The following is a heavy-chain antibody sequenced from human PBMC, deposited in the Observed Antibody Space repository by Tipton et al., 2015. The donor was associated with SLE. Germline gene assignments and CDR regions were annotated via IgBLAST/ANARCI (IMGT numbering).Heavy chain of an antibody. D-gene: IGHD6-6*01. CDR3: ARGARAIAPRLFDS. CDR2: IYHSGST. V-gene: IGHV4-38-2*01. J-gene: IGHJ4*02. Sequence: TLSLTCAVSGYSISSGYYWGWIRQPPGKGLEWIGSIYHSGSTYYNPSLKSRVTILVDASKNQFSLNLDFVTAADTAVYYCARGARAIAPRLFDSWGQGTLVTVSS. CDR1: GYSISSGYY.